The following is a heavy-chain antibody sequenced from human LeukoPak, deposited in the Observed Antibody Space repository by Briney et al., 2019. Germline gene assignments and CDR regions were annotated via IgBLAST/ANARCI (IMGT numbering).Heavy chain of an antibody. D-gene: IGHD7-27*01. CDR3: ARDPDWGTVDY. V-gene: IGHV4-39*07. Sequence: PSETLSLTCTVSGGSISSSSYYWGWIRQPPGKGLEWIGSIYYSGSTYYNPSLKSRVTISIDTSKNQFSLKLSSVTAADTAMYYCARDPDWGTVDYWGQGTLVTVSS. J-gene: IGHJ4*02. CDR2: IYYSGST. CDR1: GGSISSSSYY.